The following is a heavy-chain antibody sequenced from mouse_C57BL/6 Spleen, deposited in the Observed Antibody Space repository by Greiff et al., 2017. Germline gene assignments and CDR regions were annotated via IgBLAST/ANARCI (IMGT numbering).Heavy chain of an antibody. J-gene: IGHJ2*01. Sequence: EVHLVESGGDLVKPGGSLKLSCAASGFTFSSYGMSWVRQTPDKRLEWVATISSGGSYTYYPDSVKGRFTISRDNAKNTLYLQMSSLKSEDTAMYYCARYGNYYFDYWGQGTTLTVSS. CDR1: GFTFSSYG. D-gene: IGHD1-1*01. CDR3: ARYGNYYFDY. CDR2: ISSGGSYT. V-gene: IGHV5-6*01.